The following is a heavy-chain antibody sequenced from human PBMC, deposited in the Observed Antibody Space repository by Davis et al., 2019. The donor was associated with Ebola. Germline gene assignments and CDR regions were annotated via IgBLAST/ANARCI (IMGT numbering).Heavy chain of an antibody. Sequence: SETLSLTCTVSGGSISSYYWSWIRQPPGKGLEWIGYIYYSGSTNYNPSLKSRVTISVDTSKNQFSLKLSSVTAADTAVYYCARQGGIVVVPAAIQYYYGMDVWSQGTTVTVSS. V-gene: IGHV4-59*08. J-gene: IGHJ6*02. CDR2: IYYSGST. CDR1: GGSISSYY. CDR3: ARQGGIVVVPAAIQYYYGMDV. D-gene: IGHD2-2*02.